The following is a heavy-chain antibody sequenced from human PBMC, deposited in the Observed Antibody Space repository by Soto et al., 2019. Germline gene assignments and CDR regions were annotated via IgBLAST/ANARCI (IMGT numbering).Heavy chain of an antibody. CDR1: GFTFSDHY. J-gene: IGHJ4*02. CDR3: TVWGSGNDFGDA. CDR2: SKNKADSYTT. V-gene: IGHV3-72*01. D-gene: IGHD3-10*01. Sequence: EVQLVASGGGLVQPGGSLRLSCAASGFTFSDHYMDWVRQAPGKVLEWVGRSKNKADSYTTEYAASVKVRFTISRDGSKNSLFLQMNSLKTEDTAVYYCTVWGSGNDFGDAWGQGILVTVSS.